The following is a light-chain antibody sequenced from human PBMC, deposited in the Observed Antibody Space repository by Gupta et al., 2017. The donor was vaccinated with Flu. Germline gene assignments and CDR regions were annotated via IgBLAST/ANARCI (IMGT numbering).Light chain of an antibody. CDR1: SSDVGGYNY. J-gene: IGLJ1*01. Sequence: QSALTQPASVPGSPGQSITISCTGTSSDVGGYNYVSWYQQHPGKAPKLMIYEVSNRPSGVSNRFSGSKSGNTASLTISGLQAEDEADYYCSSYTSSSTFYVFGTGTKVTVL. V-gene: IGLV2-14*01. CDR3: SSYTSSSTFYV. CDR2: EVS.